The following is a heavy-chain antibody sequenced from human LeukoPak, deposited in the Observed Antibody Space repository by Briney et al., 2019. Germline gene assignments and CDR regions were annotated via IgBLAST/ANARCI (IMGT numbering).Heavy chain of an antibody. CDR3: ARQRFLEWYFDF. Sequence: SETLSLTCTASGGSIRSYYWTWIRQPAGKGLEWIGRIYPSGSTSYNPSLKSRVTVSVDTSKNQFSLKLSSVTAADTAVYYCARQRFLEWYFDFWGQGTLVTVSS. V-gene: IGHV4-4*07. CDR2: IYPSGST. CDR1: GGSIRSYY. J-gene: IGHJ4*02. D-gene: IGHD3-3*01.